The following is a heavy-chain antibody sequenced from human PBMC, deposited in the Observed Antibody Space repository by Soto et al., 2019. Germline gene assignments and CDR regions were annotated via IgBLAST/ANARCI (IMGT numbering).Heavy chain of an antibody. CDR1: GFTFSSYA. D-gene: IGHD4-17*01. V-gene: IGHV3-30*14. J-gene: IGHJ4*02. CDR3: ARDVGHDYGGNSEPY. CDR2: IYSGGST. Sequence: QVQLVESGGGVVQPGRSLRLSCAASGFTFSSYAMHWVRQAPGKGLEWVAVIYSGGSTYYADSVKGRFTISRDNSKNTLYLQMNSLRAEDTAVYYCARDVGHDYGGNSEPYWGQGTLVTVSS.